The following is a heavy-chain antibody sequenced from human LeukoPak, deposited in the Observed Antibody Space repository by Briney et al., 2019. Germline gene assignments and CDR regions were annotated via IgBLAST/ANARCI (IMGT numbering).Heavy chain of an antibody. CDR2: ISSSSSTI. CDR3: AREGGGSYWSGAFDI. V-gene: IGHV3-48*04. J-gene: IGHJ3*02. CDR1: GFTFSSYS. D-gene: IGHD1-26*01. Sequence: GGSLRLSCAASGFTFSSYSMNWVRQAPGKGLEWVSYISSSSSTIYYADSVKGRFTISRDNAKNSLYLQMNSLRAEDTAVYYCAREGGGSYWSGAFDIWGQGTMVTVSS.